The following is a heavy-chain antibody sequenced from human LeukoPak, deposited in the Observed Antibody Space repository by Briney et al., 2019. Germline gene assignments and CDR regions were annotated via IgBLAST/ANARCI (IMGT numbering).Heavy chain of an antibody. CDR3: ARDSVYATNWFDP. CDR2: IYHTGRT. J-gene: IGHJ5*02. Sequence: SQTLSLTCAVSGGSIIVAAYSWSWIRQPPGKGLEWIGYIYHTGRTYSNPSLKSRVTISVDRSKDQFSLNLSSVTAADTAVYYCARDSVYATNWFDPWGQGTLVSVSS. CDR1: GGSIIVAAYS. V-gene: IGHV4-30-2*01. D-gene: IGHD2-8*01.